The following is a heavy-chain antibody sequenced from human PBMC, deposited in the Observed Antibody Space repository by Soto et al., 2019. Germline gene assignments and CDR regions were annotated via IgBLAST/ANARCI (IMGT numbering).Heavy chain of an antibody. Sequence: EVQLLESGGGLGQPGGSLRLSCAASGFTFSSFAMSWVRQAPGKGLEWVFAISGSGETTYYPDSMKGRFTISRDNSQDRLYLQLNSLTADDTAMYYSANGAAATTTGQQWLESWGQGTLVTVAS. V-gene: IGHV3-23*01. CDR2: ISGSGETT. D-gene: IGHD1-7*01. CDR3: ANGAAATTTGQQWLES. J-gene: IGHJ5*01. CDR1: GFTFSSFA.